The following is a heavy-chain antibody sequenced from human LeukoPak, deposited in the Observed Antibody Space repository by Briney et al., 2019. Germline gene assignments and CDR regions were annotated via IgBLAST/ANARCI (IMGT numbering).Heavy chain of an antibody. Sequence: GGSLRLSCAASGFTFSIYAMSWVRQAPGKGLEWVSSISSRGDYPFYEDPVKGRFTIFRDNSQNTLYLQMNSLRAEDTAIYYCAKDRPNYYETNGHYYRRDGDCWGQGTLVTVSS. CDR1: GFTFSIYA. CDR3: AKDRPNYYETNGHYYRRDGDC. D-gene: IGHD3-22*01. J-gene: IGHJ4*02. CDR2: ISSRGDYP. V-gene: IGHV3-23*01.